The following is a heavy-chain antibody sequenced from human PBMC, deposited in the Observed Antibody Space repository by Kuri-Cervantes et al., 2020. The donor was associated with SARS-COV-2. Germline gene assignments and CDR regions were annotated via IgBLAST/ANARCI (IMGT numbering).Heavy chain of an antibody. Sequence: SETLSLTCAVSDCSISSSSYYWGWIRQPPGKGLEWIGSIYYSGSTYYNPSLKSRVTISVDTSKNQFSLKLSSVTAADTAVYYCARLYSNYQPYYYYYYMDVWGKGTTVTVSS. CDR1: DCSISSSSYY. D-gene: IGHD4-11*01. CDR2: IYYSGST. J-gene: IGHJ6*03. CDR3: ARLYSNYQPYYYYYYMDV. V-gene: IGHV4-39*01.